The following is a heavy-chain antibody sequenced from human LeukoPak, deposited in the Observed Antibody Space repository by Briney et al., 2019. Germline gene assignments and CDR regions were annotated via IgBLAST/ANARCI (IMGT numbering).Heavy chain of an antibody. CDR2: ISGSGGST. D-gene: IGHD3-9*01. V-gene: IGHV3-23*01. J-gene: IGHJ4*02. CDR3: AKARRYYDILTGYYFDY. CDR1: GFTFSSYA. Sequence: GGSLRLSCAASGFTFSSYAMSWVRQAPGKGLEWVSAISGSGGSTYYADSVKGRFTISRDNSKNTLYLQMNSLRTEDTAVYYCAKARRYYDILTGYYFDYWGQGTLVTVSS.